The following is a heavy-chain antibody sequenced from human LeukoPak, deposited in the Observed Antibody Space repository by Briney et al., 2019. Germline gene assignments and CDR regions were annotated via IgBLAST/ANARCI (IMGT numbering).Heavy chain of an antibody. J-gene: IGHJ4*02. V-gene: IGHV3-30*01. CDR2: XXXXXXNK. CDR1: GFTFSSYA. D-gene: IGHD3-22*01. CDR3: ARGGPGSITMIVVVIKYYFDY. Sequence: SGRSLRLSCAASGFTFSSYAMHWVRQAPGKGXXXXXXXXXXXXNKYYAXXVXXRFXXXXDXXXNTLYLQMNSLRAEDTAVYYCARGGPGSITMIVVVIKYYFDYWGQGTLVTVSS.